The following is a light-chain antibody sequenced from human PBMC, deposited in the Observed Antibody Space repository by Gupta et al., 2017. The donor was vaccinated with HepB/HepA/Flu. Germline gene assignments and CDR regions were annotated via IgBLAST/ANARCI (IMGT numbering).Light chain of an antibody. Sequence: QTVVTQEPSVSVSPGGTVTLTCGLSSGSVSTSNYPSWYQQTPGQAPLTLIYSTNTRSSGVPERFDAYILGKNAVINVTGAQADDDANYYCVMYVGGGRFMFGGGTKLTGL. CDR1: SGSVSTSNY. CDR2: STN. CDR3: VMYVGGGRFM. J-gene: IGLJ3*02. V-gene: IGLV8-61*01.